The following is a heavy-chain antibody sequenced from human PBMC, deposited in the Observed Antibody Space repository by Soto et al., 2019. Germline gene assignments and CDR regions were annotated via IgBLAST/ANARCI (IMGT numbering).Heavy chain of an antibody. CDR3: ARVPSLGYCSGGSCYRFDY. V-gene: IGHV1-8*01. CDR2: MNPNSGNT. CDR1: GYTFTSYD. Sequence: QVQLVQSGAEVKKPGASVKVSCKASGYTFTSYDINWVRQATGQGLEWMGWMNPNSGNTGYAQKFQGRVTMTRNTSISTAYMELSSLRSEATAVYYCARVPSLGYCSGGSCYRFDYWGQGTLVTVSS. J-gene: IGHJ4*02. D-gene: IGHD2-15*01.